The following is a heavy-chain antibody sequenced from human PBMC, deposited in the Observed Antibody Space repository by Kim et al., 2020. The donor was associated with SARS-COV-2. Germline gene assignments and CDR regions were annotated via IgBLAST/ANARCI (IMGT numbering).Heavy chain of an antibody. Sequence: GGSLRLSCAASGFTFDDYAMHWVRQAPGKGLEWVSLISGDGGSTYYADSVKGRFTISRDNSKNSLYLQMNSLRTEDTALYYCAKDRREMATIPTSFDYWGQGTLVTVSS. CDR3: AKDRREMATIPTSFDY. CDR2: ISGDGGST. J-gene: IGHJ4*02. CDR1: GFTFDDYA. V-gene: IGHV3-43*02. D-gene: IGHD5-12*01.